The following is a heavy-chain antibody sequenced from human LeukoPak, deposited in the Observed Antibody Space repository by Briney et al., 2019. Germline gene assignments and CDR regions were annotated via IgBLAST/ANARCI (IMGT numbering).Heavy chain of an antibody. D-gene: IGHD4-17*01. CDR2: IVVGSGNT. CDR1: GFTFTSSA. Sequence: GASVKVSCKASGFTFTSSAMQWVRQARGQRLEWIGWIVVGSGNTNYAQKFQERVTITRDMSTSTAYMELSNLRSEDTAVYYCAAADYGDYGRLDYWGQGTLVTVSS. J-gene: IGHJ4*02. V-gene: IGHV1-58*02. CDR3: AAADYGDYGRLDY.